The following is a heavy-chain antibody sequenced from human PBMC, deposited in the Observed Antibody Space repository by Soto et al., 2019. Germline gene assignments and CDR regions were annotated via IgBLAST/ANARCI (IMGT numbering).Heavy chain of an antibody. Sequence: GASVKVSCKXSGYTFTGYYMHWVRQAPGQGLEWMGWINPNSGGTNYAQKFQGRVTMTRDTSISTAYMELSRLRSDDTAVYYCARDFRTTIFGVVPFWFDPWGQGTLVTVSS. V-gene: IGHV1-2*02. CDR3: ARDFRTTIFGVVPFWFDP. CDR2: INPNSGGT. J-gene: IGHJ5*02. D-gene: IGHD3-3*01. CDR1: GYTFTGYY.